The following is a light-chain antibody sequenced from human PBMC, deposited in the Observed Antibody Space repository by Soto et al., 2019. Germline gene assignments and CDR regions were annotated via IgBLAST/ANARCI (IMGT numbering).Light chain of an antibody. CDR2: DAS. J-gene: IGKJ5*01. CDR1: QTVSTH. Sequence: EIVLTQSPATLSLSPGERATLSCRASQTVSTHLAWYQQKRDQAPRLLIYDASKRATGIPARFSGSGSGTDFSLTISSLEPEDFAVYYCQQRGNWPITFGQGTRLEMK. CDR3: QQRGNWPIT. V-gene: IGKV3-11*01.